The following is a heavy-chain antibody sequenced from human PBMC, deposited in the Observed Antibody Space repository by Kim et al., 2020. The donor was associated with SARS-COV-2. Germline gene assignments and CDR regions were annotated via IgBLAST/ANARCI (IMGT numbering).Heavy chain of an antibody. CDR1: GGSFSGYY. V-gene: IGHV4-34*01. J-gene: IGHJ4*02. D-gene: IGHD5-12*01. CDR2: INQSGST. Sequence: SETLSLICAVYGGSFSGYYWSWIRQPPGKGLEWIGEINQSGSTNYNPSLKSRVTISVDTSKNQFSLKLSSVTAADTAVYYCAREGTRNSGYEKAFDFWGLGTLVTVSS. CDR3: AREGTRNSGYEKAFDF.